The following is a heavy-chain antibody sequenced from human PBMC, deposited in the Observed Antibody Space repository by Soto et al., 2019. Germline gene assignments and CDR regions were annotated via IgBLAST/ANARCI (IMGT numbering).Heavy chain of an antibody. V-gene: IGHV3-48*01. J-gene: IGHJ3*02. D-gene: IGHD1-20*01. CDR1: GFTFSSFS. CDR3: AAYNTSRHAAFDI. CDR2: IDSSGSPM. Sequence: GGSLRLSCAASGFTFSSFSMNWVRQAPGKGLEWVSYIDSSGSPMYYADSVKARFTILGDSAGNSLLLKMASLRAEDTAVYFCAAYNTSRHAAFDIWGRGTLVTVSS.